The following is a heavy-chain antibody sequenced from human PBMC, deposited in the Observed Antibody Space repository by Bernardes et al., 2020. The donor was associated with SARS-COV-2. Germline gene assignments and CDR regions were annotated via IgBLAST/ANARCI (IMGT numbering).Heavy chain of an antibody. J-gene: IGHJ4*02. D-gene: IGHD2-8*02. CDR2: ISGCKTYT. CDR3: VRGLGYCTGGICYPFDS. Sequence: GSLRPPCVASGFPFSDFYMSWIRQAPGKGLEWISYISGCKTYTHDADSVKGRFTISRDNAKNVVYLQMNSLRDEDTAVYYCVRGLGYCTGGICYPFDSWGQGTLVTVSS. CDR1: GFPFSDFY. V-gene: IGHV3-11*06.